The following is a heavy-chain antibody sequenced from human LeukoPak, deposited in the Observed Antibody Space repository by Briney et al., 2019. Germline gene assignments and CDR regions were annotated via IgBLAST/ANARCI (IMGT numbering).Heavy chain of an antibody. CDR2: IIPIFGTA. V-gene: IGHV1-69*13. D-gene: IGHD2-21*01. Sequence: ASVKVSCKASGYTFTSYGISWVRQAPGQGLEWMGGIIPIFGTANYAQKFQGRVTITADESTSTAYMGLRSLRSDDTAVYYCAGEGLGSDEGGWFDPWGQGTLVTVTA. CDR3: AGEGLGSDEGGWFDP. CDR1: GYTFTSYG. J-gene: IGHJ5*02.